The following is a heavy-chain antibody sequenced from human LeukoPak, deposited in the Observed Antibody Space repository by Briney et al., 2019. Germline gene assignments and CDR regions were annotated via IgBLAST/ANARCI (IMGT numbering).Heavy chain of an antibody. J-gene: IGHJ3*02. CDR2: IYPGDSDT. CDR3: ARQGSMRVWAPVDFDI. CDR1: GYSFTSYW. D-gene: IGHD3-10*01. V-gene: IGHV5-51*01. Sequence: GESLKISCKGSGYSFTSYWIGWVRQLPGKGLEWMGIIYPGDSDTRYSPSFQGQVTISADKSISTAYLQWSSLKASDTAMYYCARQGSMRVWAPVDFDIWGQGTMVTVSS.